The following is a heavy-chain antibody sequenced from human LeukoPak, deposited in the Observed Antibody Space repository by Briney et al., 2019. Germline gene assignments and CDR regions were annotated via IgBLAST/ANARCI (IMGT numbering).Heavy chain of an antibody. CDR2: ISGSGGST. Sequence: GGSLRLSCAASGFTFSSYAMSWVRQAPGKGLEWVSAISGSGGSTYYADPVKGRFTISRDNSKNTLYLQMNSLRAEDTAVYYCANAPMVRGVIESWGQGTLVTVSS. CDR1: GFTFSSYA. CDR3: ANAPMVRGVIES. V-gene: IGHV3-23*01. D-gene: IGHD3-10*01. J-gene: IGHJ5*02.